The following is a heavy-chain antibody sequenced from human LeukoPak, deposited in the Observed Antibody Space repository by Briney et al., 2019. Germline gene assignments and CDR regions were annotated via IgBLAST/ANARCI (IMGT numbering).Heavy chain of an antibody. CDR3: ARPRRQPLYYDSSAFDY. CDR1: GYTFTSYG. D-gene: IGHD3-22*01. Sequence: ASVKVSCKASGYTFTSYGISWVRQAPGQGLEWMGWISAYNGNTNYAQKLQGRVTMTTDTSTSTAYMELRSLRSDDTAVYYCARPRRQPLYYDSSAFDYWGQGTLVTVSS. V-gene: IGHV1-18*01. J-gene: IGHJ4*02. CDR2: ISAYNGNT.